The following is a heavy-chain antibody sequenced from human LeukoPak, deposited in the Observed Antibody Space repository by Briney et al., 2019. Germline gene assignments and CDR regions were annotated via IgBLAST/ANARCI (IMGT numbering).Heavy chain of an antibody. CDR3: ARGDCSGGSCYFDY. Sequence: GGSLRLSCAASGFTLISFAMSWVRQAPGKGLEWVSVIYSGGSTYYADSVKGRFTFSRDNSKNTLYLQMNSLRAEDTAVYYCARGDCSGGSCYFDYWGQGTLVTVSS. CDR1: GFTLISFA. CDR2: IYSGGST. J-gene: IGHJ4*02. V-gene: IGHV3-53*01. D-gene: IGHD2-15*01.